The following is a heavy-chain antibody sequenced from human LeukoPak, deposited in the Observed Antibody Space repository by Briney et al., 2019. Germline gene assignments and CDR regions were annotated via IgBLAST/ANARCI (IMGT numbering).Heavy chain of an antibody. CDR2: INPNSGAT. J-gene: IGHJ6*02. Sequence: ASVKVSCKASGYIFTYYYMHWVRQAPAPGQGLEWMGRINPNSGATNYAQKFQGRVTMTRDTSIGTAYMELSRLRSDDTAVYFCARDFRAMDVWGQATTVTVSS. CDR1: GYIFTYYY. CDR3: ARDFRAMDV. V-gene: IGHV1-2*06.